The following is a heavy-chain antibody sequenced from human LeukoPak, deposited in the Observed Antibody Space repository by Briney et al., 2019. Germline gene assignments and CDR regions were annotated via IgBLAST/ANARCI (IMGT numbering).Heavy chain of an antibody. CDR3: ARGTIAAAANVFDI. D-gene: IGHD6-13*01. CDR1: GGSISSYY. J-gene: IGHJ3*02. CDR2: IYYTGST. V-gene: IGHV4-59*01. Sequence: SETLSLTCTVSGGSISSYYWSWIRQPPGKGLEWIGYIYYTGSTNYNPSLKSRVTISVDTSKNQFSLKLSSVTAADTAVYFCARGTIAAAANVFDIWGQGTMVTVSS.